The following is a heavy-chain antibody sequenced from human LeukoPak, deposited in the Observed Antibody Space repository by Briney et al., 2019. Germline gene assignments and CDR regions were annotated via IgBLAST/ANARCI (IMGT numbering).Heavy chain of an antibody. V-gene: IGHV1-69*13. Sequence: GASVKVSCKASGGTFSSYAINWVRQAPGQGLEWMGGIIPIFGTANFAQKFQDRVTIIADESTSTAYMELSSLRSEDTAVYYCAREEWLQGYFDYWGQGTLVTVSS. CDR1: GGTFSSYA. CDR3: AREEWLQGYFDY. CDR2: IIPIFGTA. J-gene: IGHJ4*02. D-gene: IGHD5-24*01.